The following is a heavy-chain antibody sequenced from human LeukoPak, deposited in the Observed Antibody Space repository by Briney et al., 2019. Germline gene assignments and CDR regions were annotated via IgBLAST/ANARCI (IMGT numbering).Heavy chain of an antibody. D-gene: IGHD3-22*01. V-gene: IGHV3-43*01. CDR1: GFTFDDYT. Sequence: GGSLRLSCAASGFTFDDYTMHWVRQSPGKGLEWVSLISWDGGTTYYADSVRGRFTISRDNSKNSLYLQMNSLRTEDTALYYCAKDRGYYYDSSAYGSYFDYWGQGTLVTVSS. CDR2: ISWDGGTT. CDR3: AKDRGYYYDSSAYGSYFDY. J-gene: IGHJ4*02.